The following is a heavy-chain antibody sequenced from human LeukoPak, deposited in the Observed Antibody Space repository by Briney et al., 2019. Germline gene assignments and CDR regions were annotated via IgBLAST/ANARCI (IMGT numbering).Heavy chain of an antibody. CDR2: INPNSGGT. D-gene: IGHD3-22*01. V-gene: IGHV1-2*02. J-gene: IGHJ4*02. CDR3: ARANWGSGYYQ. Sequence: ASVKVSCKASGYTFTTYAMNWVRQAPGQGLEWMGWINPNSGGTNYAQKFQGRVTMTRDTSISTAYMELSRLRSDDTAVYYCARANWGSGYYQWGQGTLVTVSS. CDR1: GYTFTTYA.